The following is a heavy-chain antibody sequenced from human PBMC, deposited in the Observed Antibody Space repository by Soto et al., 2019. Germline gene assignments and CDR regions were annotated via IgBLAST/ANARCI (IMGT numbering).Heavy chain of an antibody. J-gene: IGHJ4*02. CDR3: AKDLHRATLTVFDY. CDR2: ISYDGSNK. V-gene: IGHV3-30*18. Sequence: GGSLRLSCAASGFTFSSYGMHWVRQAPGKGLEWVAVISYDGSNKYYADSVKGRFTISRDNSKNTLYLQMNSLRAEDTAVYYCAKDLHRATLTVFDYWGQGTLVTVSS. CDR1: GFTFSSYG.